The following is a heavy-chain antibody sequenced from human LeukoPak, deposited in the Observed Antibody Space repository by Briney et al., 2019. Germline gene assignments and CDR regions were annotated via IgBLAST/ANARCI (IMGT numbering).Heavy chain of an antibody. Sequence: PSETLSLTCAVSGYSISSGYYWGWIRQPPGKGLEWIGSIYHSGSTYYNPSLKSRVTISVDTSKNQFSLKLSSVTAADTAVYYCAGTYCSGGSCYSELYYYYGMDVWGKGTTVTVSS. J-gene: IGHJ6*04. CDR3: AGTYCSGGSCYSELYYYYGMDV. V-gene: IGHV4-38-2*01. D-gene: IGHD2-15*01. CDR2: IYHSGST. CDR1: GYSISSGYY.